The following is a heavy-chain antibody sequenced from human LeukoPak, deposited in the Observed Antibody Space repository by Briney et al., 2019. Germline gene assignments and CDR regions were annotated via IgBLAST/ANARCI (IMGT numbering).Heavy chain of an antibody. CDR3: ARYFDWLFDY. V-gene: IGHV1-69*05. D-gene: IGHD3-9*01. CDR1: GGTFSSYA. Sequence: SVKVSCKASGGTFSSYAISWVRQAPGQGLEWMGGIIPIFGTANYAQKFQGRVTMTRNTSISTAYMELNSLRAEDTAVYYCARYFDWLFDYWGQGTLVTVSS. CDR2: IIPIFGTA. J-gene: IGHJ4*02.